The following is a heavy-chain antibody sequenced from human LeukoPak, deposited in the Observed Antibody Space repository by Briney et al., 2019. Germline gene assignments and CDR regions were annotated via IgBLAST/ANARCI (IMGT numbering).Heavy chain of an antibody. CDR3: ATGGFMVRGVLDY. Sequence: SETLSLTCAVYGGSFSGYYWSWIRQPPGKGLEWIGELNNSGSTNYNPSLTSRVTISVATSKTQSSRRRRSSPAPDPAVYYCATGGFMVRGVLDYWGQGTLVTVSS. CDR1: GGSFSGYY. V-gene: IGHV4-34*01. D-gene: IGHD3-10*01. J-gene: IGHJ4*02. CDR2: LNNSGST.